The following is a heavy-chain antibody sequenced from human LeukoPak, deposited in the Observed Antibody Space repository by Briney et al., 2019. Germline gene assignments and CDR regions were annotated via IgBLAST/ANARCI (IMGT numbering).Heavy chain of an antibody. V-gene: IGHV4-59*01. CDR1: RGSISPNY. Sequence: TSETLPLTCTVSRGSISPNYWTWIRQPPGKGLEWIGYIYYIGSTNYNPSLKSRVTISLDTSRNQFSLRLSSVTAADTAVYYCARLLDYDSSGYPDTFDIWGQGTMVTVSS. CDR2: IYYIGST. J-gene: IGHJ3*02. D-gene: IGHD3-22*01. CDR3: ARLLDYDSSGYPDTFDI.